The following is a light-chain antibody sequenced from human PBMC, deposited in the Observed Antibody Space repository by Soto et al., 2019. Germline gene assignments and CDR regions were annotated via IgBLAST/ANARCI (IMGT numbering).Light chain of an antibody. CDR2: DVS. CDR3: CSYAGSFYV. Sequence: QSALTQPRSVSGSPGQSVTISCTGTSSDVGSYKDVSWYQQHPDKAPKLMIYDVSERPSGVPDRFSGSKSGNTASLTISGLQAEDEADYYCCSYAGSFYVFGTGTKLTVL. V-gene: IGLV2-11*01. J-gene: IGLJ1*01. CDR1: SSDVGSYKD.